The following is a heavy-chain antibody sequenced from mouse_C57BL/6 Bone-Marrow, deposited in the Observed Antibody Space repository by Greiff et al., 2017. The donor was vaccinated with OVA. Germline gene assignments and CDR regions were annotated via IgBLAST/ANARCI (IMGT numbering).Heavy chain of an antibody. Sequence: EVHLVESGGGLVQPGGSLKLSCAASGFTFSDYYMYWVRQTPEKRLEWVAYISNGGGSTYYPDTVKGRFTISRDNAKNTLYLQMSRLKSEDTAMYYCARHDGYYGRFAYWGQGTLVTVSA. CDR2: ISNGGGST. V-gene: IGHV5-12*01. J-gene: IGHJ3*01. CDR3: ARHDGYYGRFAY. CDR1: GFTFSDYY. D-gene: IGHD2-3*01.